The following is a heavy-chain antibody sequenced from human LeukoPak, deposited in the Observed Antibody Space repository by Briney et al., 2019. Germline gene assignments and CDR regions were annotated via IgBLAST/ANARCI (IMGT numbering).Heavy chain of an antibody. Sequence: SETLSLTCTVSGGSISSSSYYWGWIRQPPGKGLEWIGSIYYSGSTYYNPSLKSRVTISVDTSKNQFSLKLSTVTAADTAVYYCARLNYYYYYMDVWGKGTTVTVSS. CDR2: IYYSGST. V-gene: IGHV4-39*01. CDR1: GGSISSSSYY. J-gene: IGHJ6*03. CDR3: ARLNYYYYYMDV.